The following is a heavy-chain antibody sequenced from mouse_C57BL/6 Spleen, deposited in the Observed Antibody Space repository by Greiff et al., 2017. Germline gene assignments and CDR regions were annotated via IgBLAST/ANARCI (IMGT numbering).Heavy chain of an antibody. D-gene: IGHD1-1*01. CDR2: INPSTGGT. Sequence: VQLKQSGPELVKPGASVKISCKASGYSFTGYYMNWVKQSPEKSLEWIGEINPSTGGTTYNQKFKAKATLTVDKSSSTAYMQLKSLTSEDSAVYYCARWDYYYGSSYYFDYWGQGTTLTVSS. CDR3: ARWDYYYGSSYYFDY. J-gene: IGHJ2*01. CDR1: GYSFTGYY. V-gene: IGHV1-42*01.